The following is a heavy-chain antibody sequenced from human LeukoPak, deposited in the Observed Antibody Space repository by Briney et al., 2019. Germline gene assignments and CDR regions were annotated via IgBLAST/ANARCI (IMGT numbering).Heavy chain of an antibody. Sequence: ASVKVSCKASGYTFTSYDINWVRQATGQGLEWMGWMNPNSGNTGYAQKFQGRVTMTRDTSISTAYMELGSLRSEDTAVYDCARASEASGYWGQGTLVTVSS. CDR2: MNPNSGNT. J-gene: IGHJ4*02. D-gene: IGHD1-26*01. CDR3: ARASEASGY. V-gene: IGHV1-8*01. CDR1: GYTFTSYD.